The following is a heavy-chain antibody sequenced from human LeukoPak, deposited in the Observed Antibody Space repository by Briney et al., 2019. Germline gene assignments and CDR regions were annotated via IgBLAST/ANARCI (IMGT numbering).Heavy chain of an antibody. CDR3: ARDSGVEMAHTGDGN. J-gene: IGHJ4*02. V-gene: IGHV1-46*01. CDR1: GFTFTAYW. D-gene: IGHD5-24*01. Sequence: ASVKVPCKASGFTFTAYWMHWVRQAPGQGPEWMGVINPSGSSTTYAQKFQGRLTMTRDTSTSTDYMELSSLRSEDTAVYYCARDSGVEMAHTGDGNWGQGTLVTVSS. CDR2: INPSGSST.